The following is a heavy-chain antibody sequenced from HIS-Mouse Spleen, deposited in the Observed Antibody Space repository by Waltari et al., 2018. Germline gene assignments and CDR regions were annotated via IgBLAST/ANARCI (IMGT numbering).Heavy chain of an antibody. CDR3: ARVTAARLRRDTRSWFDP. V-gene: IGHV1-2*02. CDR1: GYTFTGYY. Sequence: QVQLVQSGAEVKKPGASVKVSCKASGYTFTGYYMHWVRQAPGQGLEWVGWIKPNRGGTNYAQKFQGRVTMTRDTSISTAYMELSRLRSDDTAVYYCARVTAARLRRDTRSWFDPWGQGTLVTVSS. D-gene: IGHD6-6*01. J-gene: IGHJ5*02. CDR2: IKPNRGGT.